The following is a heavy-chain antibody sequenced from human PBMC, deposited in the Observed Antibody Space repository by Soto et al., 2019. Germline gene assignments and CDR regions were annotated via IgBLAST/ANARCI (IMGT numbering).Heavy chain of an antibody. CDR2: IKQDGSER. Sequence: EVHLVESGGGLVQPGGSLRPSCAASGPTFSSSWMSWARQAPGKGLEWVANIKQDGSERYYLDSVKGRFTISRDNAKNSLYLQMNSLRAEDTAVYYCARDLGYQTLDYWGQGTLVTVSS. J-gene: IGHJ4*02. V-gene: IGHV3-7*01. CDR1: GPTFSSSW. D-gene: IGHD6-25*01. CDR3: ARDLGYQTLDY.